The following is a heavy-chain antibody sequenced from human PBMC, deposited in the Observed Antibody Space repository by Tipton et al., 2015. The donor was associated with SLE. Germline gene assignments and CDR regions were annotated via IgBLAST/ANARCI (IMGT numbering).Heavy chain of an antibody. CDR2: ISYDGTNK. V-gene: IGHV3-30*14. Sequence: SLRLSCAASGFTFSTYTMHWVRQAPGKGLEWVAVISYDGTNKYYADSVKGRFTISRDNSKNTLYLQMNSLRAEDTAVYYCASPDSGSYYYYGMDVWGQGTTVTVSS. J-gene: IGHJ6*02. CDR3: ASPDSGSYYYYGMDV. CDR1: GFTFSTYT. D-gene: IGHD1-26*01.